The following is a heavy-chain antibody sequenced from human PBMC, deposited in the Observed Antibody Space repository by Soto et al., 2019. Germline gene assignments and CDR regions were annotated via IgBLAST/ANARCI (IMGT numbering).Heavy chain of an antibody. CDR2: IYYSGST. CDR1: GGSISSYY. D-gene: IGHD6-13*01. V-gene: IGHV4-59*08. J-gene: IGHJ6*03. CDR3: ARHPAAGGYYYYYYYMDV. Sequence: PSETSLTCTVSGGSISSYYWSWIRQPPGKGLEWIGYIYYSGSTNYNPSLKSRVTISVDTSKNQFSLKLSSVTAADTAVYYCARHPAAGGYYYYYYYMDVWGKGTTVTVSS.